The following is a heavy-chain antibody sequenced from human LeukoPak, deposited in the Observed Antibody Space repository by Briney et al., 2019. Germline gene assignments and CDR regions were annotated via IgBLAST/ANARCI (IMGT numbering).Heavy chain of an antibody. Sequence: PSETLSLTCTVSGYSISSGYYWGWIRQPPGKGLEWIGEINHSGSTNYNPSLKSRVTISVDTSKNQFSLKLSSVTAADTAVYYCARLTRRNYYGSGRKNRRTVNWFDPWGQGTLVTVSS. CDR3: ARLTRRNYYGSGRKNRRTVNWFDP. V-gene: IGHV4-38-2*02. D-gene: IGHD3-10*01. J-gene: IGHJ5*02. CDR1: GYSISSGYY. CDR2: INHSGST.